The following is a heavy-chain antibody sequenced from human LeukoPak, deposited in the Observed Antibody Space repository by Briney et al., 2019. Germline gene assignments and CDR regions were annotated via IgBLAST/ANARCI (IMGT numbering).Heavy chain of an antibody. D-gene: IGHD2-2*01. J-gene: IGHJ4*02. Sequence: PGGSLRLSCGASGFTFCSYWMAWVRQAPGKGLEWVANINPAGSDTYYVDSVKGRFTISRDNAKQSTFLQMNSLRVEETALYYCVRWGVAADMQDWGQGTLVTVSS. CDR3: VRWGVAADMQD. CDR2: INPAGSDT. CDR1: GFTFCSYW. V-gene: IGHV3-7*01.